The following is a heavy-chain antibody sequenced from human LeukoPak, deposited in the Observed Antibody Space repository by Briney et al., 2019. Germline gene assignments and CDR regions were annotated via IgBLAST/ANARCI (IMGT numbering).Heavy chain of an antibody. D-gene: IGHD3-16*01. CDR3: ARVMGDLASLYHMDV. Sequence: SETLSLTCTVSGGSISGPYWSWVRHPPGKGLEWIGDVYYSGSTHQNPSLKSRVTISVDTSKTQFSLKLRSVTAADTAVYYCARVMGDLASLYHMDVWGKGTTVTVSS. V-gene: IGHV4-59*11. J-gene: IGHJ6*03. CDR1: GGSISGPY. CDR2: VYYSGST.